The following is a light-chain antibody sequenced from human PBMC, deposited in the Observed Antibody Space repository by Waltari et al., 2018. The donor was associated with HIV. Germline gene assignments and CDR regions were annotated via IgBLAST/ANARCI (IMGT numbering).Light chain of an antibody. CDR2: EVS. CDR1: SSDVGGYNI. V-gene: IGLV2-23*02. CDR3: CAYAGSTTYVI. J-gene: IGLJ2*01. Sequence: QSALTQPASVSGSPGQSITISCPATSSDVGGYNIVSWYQQHPGKAPKLMIYEVSKRPSGVSNRVSGSKSGNTASLTISGLHAEDEADYYCCAYAGSTTYVIFGGGTKLTVL.